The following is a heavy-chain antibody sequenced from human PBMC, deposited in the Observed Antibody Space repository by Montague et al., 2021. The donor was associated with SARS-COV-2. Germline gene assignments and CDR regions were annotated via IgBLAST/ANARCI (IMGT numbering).Heavy chain of an antibody. CDR3: ARLFAATGHFDF. D-gene: IGHD6-13*01. V-gene: IGHV4-39*01. Sequence: SETLSLTCTVSGGSINTPNHYWGWIRQPPGKGLEWVGSMSYSGSSYYNPSLRRRLTISVDTSQNQFSLRLSSVTAADTAVYCCARLFAATGHFDFWGQGTLVTVSS. J-gene: IGHJ4*02. CDR1: GGSINTPNHY. CDR2: MSYSGSS.